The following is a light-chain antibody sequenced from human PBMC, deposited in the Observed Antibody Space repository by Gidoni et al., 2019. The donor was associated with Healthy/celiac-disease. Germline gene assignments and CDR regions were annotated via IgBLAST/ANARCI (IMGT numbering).Light chain of an antibody. Sequence: DIVLTQSPATLSLSPGERATLSCGASQSVSSSYLAWYQQKPGLAPRLLIYDASSRATVIPDRFSGSGSGTDFTLTISRLEPEDFAVDYCQQYGSSPLTFGGGTKVEIK. V-gene: IGKV3D-20*01. CDR2: DAS. CDR1: QSVSSSY. CDR3: QQYGSSPLT. J-gene: IGKJ4*01.